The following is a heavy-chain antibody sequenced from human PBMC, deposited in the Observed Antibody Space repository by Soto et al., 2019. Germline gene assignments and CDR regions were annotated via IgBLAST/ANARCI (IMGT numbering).Heavy chain of an antibody. V-gene: IGHV3-23*01. J-gene: IGHJ4*01. D-gene: IGHD2-2*01. CDR2: IGTDGNT. Sequence: PGGSLRLSCGGSGFSFSDYAMNWVRQAPGKGLAWVSAIGTDGNTYYANSVKGRFTISRDNSRTTLYLQMNSLRVEDTALYYCVRKYPGTRPFDYWGQGTLVTVSS. CDR1: GFSFSDYA. CDR3: VRKYPGTRPFDY.